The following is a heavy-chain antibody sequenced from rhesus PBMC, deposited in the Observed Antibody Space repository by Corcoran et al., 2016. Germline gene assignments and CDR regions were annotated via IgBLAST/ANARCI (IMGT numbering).Heavy chain of an antibody. CDR3: ATSTTVIPFDY. D-gene: IGHD4-35*01. Sequence: EVQLVQSGAEVKKPGASVKISCKASGYTFTDYYLHWVRQAPGKGLEWKGRVDPEDGEGIHAQKCQDRGTITADTSTDTAYMELSSLRSEDTAVYYCATSTTVIPFDYWGQGVLVTVSS. V-gene: IGHV1-111*02. CDR2: VDPEDGEG. CDR1: GYTFTDYY. J-gene: IGHJ4*01.